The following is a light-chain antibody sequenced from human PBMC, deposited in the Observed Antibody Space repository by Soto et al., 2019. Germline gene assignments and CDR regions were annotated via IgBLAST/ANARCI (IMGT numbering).Light chain of an antibody. CDR3: QQANSYPRT. Sequence: DIQMTQSPSSVSASVADRVTISCRASQVIRTWLAWYQQKPGKAPKLLIFAASSLQSGVPSRFSGSGSGTDFTLTISSLQPEDFATYYCQQANSYPRTFGQGTKVDIK. V-gene: IGKV1-12*01. J-gene: IGKJ1*01. CDR1: QVIRTW. CDR2: AAS.